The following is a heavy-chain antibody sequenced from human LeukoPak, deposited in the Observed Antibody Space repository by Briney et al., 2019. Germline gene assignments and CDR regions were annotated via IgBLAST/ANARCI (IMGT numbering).Heavy chain of an antibody. CDR3: ARDQYSTMVRGVIPHDAFDI. CDR2: MSFDGSHK. V-gene: IGHV3-30*04. D-gene: IGHD3-10*01. CDR1: AFTFSSYA. J-gene: IGHJ3*02. Sequence: PGRSVRLSCAASAFTFSSYATHWVRQAPGKGLEWVAVMSFDGSHKYYADSVKGRFTISRDNSKNTLYLQMNSLRAEDTAVYYCARDQYSTMVRGVIPHDAFDIWGQGTMVTVSS.